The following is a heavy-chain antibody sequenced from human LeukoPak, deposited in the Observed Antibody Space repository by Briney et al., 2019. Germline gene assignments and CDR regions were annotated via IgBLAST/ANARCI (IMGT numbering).Heavy chain of an antibody. Sequence: PGGSLRLSCAAFGFTFSNYEMNWVRQAPGKGLEWVSYISSSGSTIYYADSVKGRFTISRDNAKNSLYLQMNSLRAEDTAVYYCARVTSCSGGSCYLGFDYWGQGTLVTVSS. CDR3: ARVTSCSGGSCYLGFDY. J-gene: IGHJ4*02. D-gene: IGHD2-15*01. CDR2: ISSSGSTI. CDR1: GFTFSNYE. V-gene: IGHV3-48*03.